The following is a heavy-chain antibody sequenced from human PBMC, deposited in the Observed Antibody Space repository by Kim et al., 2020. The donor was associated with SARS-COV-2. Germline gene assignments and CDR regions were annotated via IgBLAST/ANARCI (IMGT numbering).Heavy chain of an antibody. J-gene: IGHJ4*02. D-gene: IGHD2-21*02. Sequence: DSVKGRVTISRDNAKNTLYLQMNSLRAEDTAVYYCARDHVVVTAIYYFAYWGQGALVTVSS. V-gene: IGHV3-74*01. CDR3: ARDHVVVTAIYYFAY.